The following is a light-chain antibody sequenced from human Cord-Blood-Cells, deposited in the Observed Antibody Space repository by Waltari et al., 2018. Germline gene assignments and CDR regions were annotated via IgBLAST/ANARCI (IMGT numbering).Light chain of an antibody. V-gene: IGKV1-33*01. Sequence: DIQMTQSPSSLSASVGDRVTITCQASQDISNYLNWYQQKPGKAPKLLIYDASNLETGFPSRFSGSGSGTDFTFTIISLQPEDIATYYCQQYDNLLFTIGPGTKVDIK. CDR2: DAS. CDR3: QQYDNLLFT. J-gene: IGKJ3*01. CDR1: QDISNY.